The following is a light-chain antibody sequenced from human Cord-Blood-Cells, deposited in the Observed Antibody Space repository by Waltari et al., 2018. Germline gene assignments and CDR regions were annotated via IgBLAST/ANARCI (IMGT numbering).Light chain of an antibody. Sequence: DSQMTQSPSTLSASVGDRVTITCRASPSISSWLAWYQQKPGKAPKLLIYKASSLESGVPSRFSGSGSGTEFTLTISSLQPDDFATYYCQQYNSYWTFGQGTKVEIK. CDR1: PSISSW. V-gene: IGKV1-5*03. CDR2: KAS. CDR3: QQYNSYWT. J-gene: IGKJ1*01.